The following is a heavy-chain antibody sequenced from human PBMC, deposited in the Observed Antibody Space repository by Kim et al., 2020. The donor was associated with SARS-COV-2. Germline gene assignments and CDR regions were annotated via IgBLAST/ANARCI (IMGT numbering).Heavy chain of an antibody. V-gene: IGHV3-23*01. Sequence: KCRFTISRDNSKNTLYLQMNSLRAEDTAVYYCAKDHDSGWYIEGISLFDYWGQGTLVTVSS. J-gene: IGHJ4*02. D-gene: IGHD6-19*01. CDR3: AKDHDSGWYIEGISLFDY.